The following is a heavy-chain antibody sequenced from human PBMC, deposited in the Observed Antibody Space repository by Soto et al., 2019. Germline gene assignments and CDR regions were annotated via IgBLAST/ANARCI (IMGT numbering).Heavy chain of an antibody. V-gene: IGHV4-59*01. Sequence: PSETLSLTCTVSGGSITDYHWSWIRQPPGKGLEWIGYIYYNGGTKYNPSLKSRVTISLDTSKKQLSLRLSSVTAADTAVYYCATYQEVYTGDVFHIWGQGTMATVSS. J-gene: IGHJ3*02. CDR3: ATYQEVYTGDVFHI. D-gene: IGHD2-2*01. CDR1: GGSITDYH. CDR2: IYYNGGT.